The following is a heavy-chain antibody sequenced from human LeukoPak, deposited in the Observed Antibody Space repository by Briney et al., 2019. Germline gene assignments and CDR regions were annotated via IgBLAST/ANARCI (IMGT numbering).Heavy chain of an antibody. CDR3: ARGGTYRGGWPYFDY. J-gene: IGHJ4*02. CDR1: GGSFNSYY. V-gene: IGHV4-4*07. D-gene: IGHD6-19*01. Sequence: SETLSLTCTVSGGSFNSYYWSWIRQPAGKGLEWIGRIYTSGNTNYNPSLKSRVTMSVDTSKNQFSLKLSSVTAADTAVYYCARGGTYRGGWPYFDYWGQAPLVTVSS. CDR2: IYTSGNT.